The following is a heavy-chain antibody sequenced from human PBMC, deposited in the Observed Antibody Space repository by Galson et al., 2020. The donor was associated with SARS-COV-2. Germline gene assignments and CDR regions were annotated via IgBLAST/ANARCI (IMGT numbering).Heavy chain of an antibody. CDR1: GGSISSSSYY. CDR2: IYYSGST. J-gene: IGHJ6*02. CDR3: ASGSVDTAMIRGYYYYYGMDV. Sequence: SETLSLTCTVSGGSISSSSYYWGWIRQPPGKGLEWIGSIYYSGSTYYNPSLKSRVTISVDTSKNQFSLKLSSVTAADTAVYYCASGSVDTAMIRGYYYYYGMDVWGQGTTVTVSS. D-gene: IGHD5-18*01. V-gene: IGHV4-39*01.